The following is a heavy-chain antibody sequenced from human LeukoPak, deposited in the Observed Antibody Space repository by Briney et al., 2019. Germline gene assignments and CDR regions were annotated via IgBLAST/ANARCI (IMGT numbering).Heavy chain of an antibody. CDR1: GFPFGDDD. Sequence: GGSLRLSCVDSGFPFGDDDVTWVRQAPGKGLEWVAFVKSNIYSGTIDYATSVKGRFTTSRSEYSGIAYLQKNSLKSDDTGVDYCARNRERQDPKPHYFGIDVRGQVVSVSVSS. CDR3: ARNRERQDPKPHYFGIDV. V-gene: IGHV3-49*04. D-gene: IGHD1-14*01. J-gene: IGHJ6*02. CDR2: VKSNIYSGTI.